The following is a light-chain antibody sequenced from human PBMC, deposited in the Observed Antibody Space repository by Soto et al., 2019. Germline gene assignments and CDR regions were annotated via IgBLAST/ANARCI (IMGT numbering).Light chain of an antibody. J-gene: IGLJ1*01. Sequence: QSALTQPPSASGSPGQSVTISCTGTSSDVGAYNYVSWYQQHPGKAPKLMIYDVSKRPSGVPYRFSGSKSGNAASLTVSGLQTEDEADYYCSSYTSSSTLFGTGTKVTVL. CDR1: SSDVGAYNY. CDR2: DVS. V-gene: IGLV2-8*01. CDR3: SSYTSSSTL.